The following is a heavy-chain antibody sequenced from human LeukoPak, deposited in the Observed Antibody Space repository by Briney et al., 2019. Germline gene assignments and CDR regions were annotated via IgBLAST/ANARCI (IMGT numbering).Heavy chain of an antibody. J-gene: IGHJ4*02. Sequence: PGRSLRLSCAASGFTFDDYSMHWVRQAPGKGLEWVSGINWNSGDIIYADAVTGRFTISRDNAENFVYLQMNSLRSDDTAVYYCAKRQQGSGSRYFDYWGQGILVTVSS. D-gene: IGHD3-10*01. V-gene: IGHV3-9*01. CDR2: INWNSGDI. CDR3: AKRQQGSGSRYFDY. CDR1: GFTFDDYS.